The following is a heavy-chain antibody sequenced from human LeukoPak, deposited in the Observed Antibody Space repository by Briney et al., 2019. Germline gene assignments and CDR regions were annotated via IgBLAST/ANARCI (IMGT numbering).Heavy chain of an antibody. CDR3: ARDGPYCSSTSCYFNWFDP. J-gene: IGHJ5*02. V-gene: IGHV1-2*02. CDR1: GYTFTGYY. CDR2: INPNSGGT. D-gene: IGHD2-2*01. Sequence: SVKVSCKASGYTFTGYYMHWVRQAPGQGLEWMGWINPNSGGTNYAQKFRGRVTMTRDTSISTAYMELSRLRSDDTAVYYCARDGPYCSSTSCYFNWFDPWGQGTLVTVSS.